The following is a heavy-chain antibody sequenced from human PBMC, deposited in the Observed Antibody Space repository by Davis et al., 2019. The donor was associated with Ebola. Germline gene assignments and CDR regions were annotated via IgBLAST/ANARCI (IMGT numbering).Heavy chain of an antibody. V-gene: IGHV3-7*03. J-gene: IGHJ4*02. CDR1: GGSISSSSYY. D-gene: IGHD2-2*02. CDR3: ARDLERYCSSTSCYTFDY. CDR2: IKQDGSEK. Sequence: PSETLSLTCTVSGGSISSSSYYWGWIRQPPGKGLEWVANIKQDGSEKYYVDSVKGRFTISRDNAKNSLYLQMNSLRAEDTAVYYCARDLERYCSSTSCYTFDYWGQGTLVTVSS.